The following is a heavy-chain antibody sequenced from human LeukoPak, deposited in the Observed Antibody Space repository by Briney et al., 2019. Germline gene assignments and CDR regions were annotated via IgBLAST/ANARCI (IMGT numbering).Heavy chain of an antibody. CDR2: ISGSGGST. Sequence: RAGGSLRLSCAVSGFTFTSYAMSWVRQAPGKGLEWVSAISGSGGSTCYADSVKGRFTIARYNSKNTLYLQMNSLRGEDTAVYYCAKERASSSWKGMDVWGQGTTVTVSS. J-gene: IGHJ6*02. CDR3: AKERASSSWKGMDV. D-gene: IGHD6-13*01. CDR1: GFTFTSYA. V-gene: IGHV3-23*01.